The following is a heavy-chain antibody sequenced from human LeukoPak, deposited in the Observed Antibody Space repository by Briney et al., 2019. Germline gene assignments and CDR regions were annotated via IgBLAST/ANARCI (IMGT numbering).Heavy chain of an antibody. CDR2: IIPIFGTA. Sequence: ASVKVSCKASGGTFSSYAIRWVRQAPGQGLEWMGGIIPIFGTANYAQKFQGRVTITTDESTSTAYMELSSLRSEDTAVYYCARATRIAARPVFAFDIWGQGTMVTVSS. J-gene: IGHJ3*02. V-gene: IGHV1-69*05. CDR1: GGTFSSYA. CDR3: ARATRIAARPVFAFDI. D-gene: IGHD6-6*01.